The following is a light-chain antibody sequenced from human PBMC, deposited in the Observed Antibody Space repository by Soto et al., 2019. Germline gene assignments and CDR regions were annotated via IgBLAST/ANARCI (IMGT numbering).Light chain of an antibody. CDR3: SSYAGSNNYV. V-gene: IGLV2-8*01. Sequence: QSALTQPPSASGSPGQSVTISFTGTSSDVGGYNYVSWYQQHPGKAPKLMIYGVTKRPSGVPDRFSGSKSGNTASLTVSGLQAEDEAYYYCSSYAGSNNYVFGTGTKPAVL. CDR1: SSDVGGYNY. CDR2: GVT. J-gene: IGLJ1*01.